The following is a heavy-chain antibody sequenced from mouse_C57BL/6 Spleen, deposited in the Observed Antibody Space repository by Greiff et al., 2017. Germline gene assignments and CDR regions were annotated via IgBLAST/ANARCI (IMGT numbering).Heavy chain of an antibody. V-gene: IGHV5-17*01. Sequence: EVQGVESGGGLVKPGGSLKLSCAASGFTFSDYGMHWVRQAPEKGLEWVAYISSGSSNIYYADTVKGRFTIARDTAKNTLFLQMTRLRSEDTAMYYCARPEDGYYFAYWGQGTLVTVSA. CDR1: GFTFSDYG. CDR2: ISSGSSNI. D-gene: IGHD2-3*01. CDR3: ARPEDGYYFAY. J-gene: IGHJ3*01.